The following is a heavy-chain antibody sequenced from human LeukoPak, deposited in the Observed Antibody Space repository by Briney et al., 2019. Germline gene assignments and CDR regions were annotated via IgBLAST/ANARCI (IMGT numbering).Heavy chain of an antibody. D-gene: IGHD3-9*01. V-gene: IGHV1-24*01. CDR2: FDPEDGET. CDR3: ATRYDILTGYLSGSSVYFDY. CDR1: GYTLTELS. J-gene: IGHJ4*02. Sequence: GASVKVTCKVSGYTLTELSMHWVRQAPGKGLEWMGGFDPEDGETIYARKFQGRVTMTEDTSTDTAYMELSSLRSEDTAVYYCATRYDILTGYLSGSSVYFDYWGQGTLVTVSS.